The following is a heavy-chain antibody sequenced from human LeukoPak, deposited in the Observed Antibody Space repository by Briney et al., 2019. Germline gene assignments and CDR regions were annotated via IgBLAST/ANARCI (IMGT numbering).Heavy chain of an antibody. CDR3: ARDLAIFGVVIIPPYYYGMDV. V-gene: IGHV1-2*02. CDR1: GYAFTGYY. Sequence: ASVKLSCTASGYAFTGYYMHWVRQAPGQGLEWMGWINPNSGGTNYAQTFKGRVTMTRDTSISTAYMELSRLRSDDTAVYYCARDLAIFGVVIIPPYYYGMDVWGQGTTVTVS. CDR2: INPNSGGT. D-gene: IGHD3-3*01. J-gene: IGHJ6*02.